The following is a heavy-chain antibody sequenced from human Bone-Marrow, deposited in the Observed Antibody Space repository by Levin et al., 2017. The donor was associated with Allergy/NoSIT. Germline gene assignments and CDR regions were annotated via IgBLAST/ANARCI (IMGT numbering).Heavy chain of an antibody. V-gene: IGHV3-21*06. CDR2: ISGNSHYV. J-gene: IGHJ6*02. D-gene: IGHD6-19*01. Sequence: GESLKISCRGSGFDFNTHDMNWVRQAPGQGLEWVSSISGNSHYVYYADSVKGRFSISRDNAKNLMFLHMNSLRVEDTAVYYCARSQGRSGWSYYYYGMDVWGRGTTLTVSS. CDR3: ARSQGRSGWSYYYYGMDV. CDR1: GFDFNTHD.